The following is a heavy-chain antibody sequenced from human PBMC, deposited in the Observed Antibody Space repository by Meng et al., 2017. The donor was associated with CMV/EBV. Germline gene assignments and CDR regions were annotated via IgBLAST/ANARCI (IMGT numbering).Heavy chain of an antibody. CDR2: ISYDGSNK. CDR3: ARRYNWNDGSWGIVVGEDWTPTNYYYYGMDV. Sequence: GESLKISCAASGFTFSSYAMHWVRQAPGKGLEWVAVISYDGSNKYYADSVKGRFTISRDNSKNTLYLQMNSLRAEDTAVYYCARRYNWNDGSWGIVVGEDWTPTNYYYYGMDVWGRGTTVTVSS. J-gene: IGHJ6*02. V-gene: IGHV3-30*04. D-gene: IGHD1-1*01. CDR1: GFTFSSYA.